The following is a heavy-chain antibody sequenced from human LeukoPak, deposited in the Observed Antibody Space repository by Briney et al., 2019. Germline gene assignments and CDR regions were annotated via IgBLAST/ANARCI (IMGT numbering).Heavy chain of an antibody. CDR1: GGTFSSYT. V-gene: IGHV1-69*02. CDR3: AVGPSGGNWFDP. J-gene: IGHJ5*02. CDR2: SIPILGIA. Sequence: SVKVSCKASGGTFSSYTISWVRQAPGQGLEWMGRSIPILGIANYAQKFQGRVTITADKSTSTAYMELSSLRSEDTAVYYCAVGPSGGNWFDPWGQGTLATVSS.